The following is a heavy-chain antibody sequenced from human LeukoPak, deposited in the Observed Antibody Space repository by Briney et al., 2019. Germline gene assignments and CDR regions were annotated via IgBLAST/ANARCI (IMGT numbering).Heavy chain of an antibody. CDR2: IDYSGST. Sequence: SETLPLTCTVSGGSISTSSYYWGWIRHPPGKGLEWIGSIDYSGSTHYNPSLKNRVTISLDTSNNQFSLRLSSVTAADTAVYNCARHLTSSWYPNWFDPWGQGTLVTVSS. V-gene: IGHV4-39*01. J-gene: IGHJ5*02. D-gene: IGHD6-13*01. CDR3: ARHLTSSWYPNWFDP. CDR1: GGSISTSSYY.